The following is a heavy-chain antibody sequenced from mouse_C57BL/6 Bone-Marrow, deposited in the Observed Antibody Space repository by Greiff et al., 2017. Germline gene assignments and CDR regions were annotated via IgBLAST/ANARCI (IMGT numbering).Heavy chain of an antibody. CDR1: GYTFTSYW. CDR3: ARSGPLGRSFDY. D-gene: IGHD4-1*01. Sequence: VQLQQPGAELVKPGASVKLSCKASGYTFTSYWMHWVKQRPGQGLEWIGMIHPTSGRTNYNEKFKSKAILTVDTSSNTAYMQLSSLTSEDSAVFYCARSGPLGRSFDYWGQGTTLTVSS. J-gene: IGHJ2*01. V-gene: IGHV1-64*01. CDR2: IHPTSGRT.